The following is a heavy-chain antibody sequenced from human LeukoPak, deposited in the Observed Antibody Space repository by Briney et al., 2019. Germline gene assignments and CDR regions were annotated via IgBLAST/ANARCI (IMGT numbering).Heavy chain of an antibody. V-gene: IGHV3-53*01. CDR1: GFTVSSNY. J-gene: IGHJ4*01. CDR3: ARGEGLFDY. CDR2: IYSGWRT. Sequence: GGSLRLSCAAPGFTVSSNYMSWVRQAPGRGLEWVSVIYSGWRTHYADSVKGRLTISRDNSTNTLYLQMNSLRAEDTAVYHCARGEGLFDYWGQGTLVTVSS.